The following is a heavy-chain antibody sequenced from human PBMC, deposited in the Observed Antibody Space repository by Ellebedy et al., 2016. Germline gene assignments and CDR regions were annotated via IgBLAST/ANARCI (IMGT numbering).Heavy chain of an antibody. J-gene: IGHJ4*02. CDR2: INPNSGGT. Sequence: ASVKVSXXASGGTFSSYAISWVRQAPGQGLEWMGWINPNSGGTNYAQKFQGRVTMTRDTSISTAYMELSRLRSDDTAVYYCARDRFYGSGSSDYWGQGTLVTVSS. CDR1: GGTFSSYA. V-gene: IGHV1-2*02. CDR3: ARDRFYGSGSSDY. D-gene: IGHD3-10*01.